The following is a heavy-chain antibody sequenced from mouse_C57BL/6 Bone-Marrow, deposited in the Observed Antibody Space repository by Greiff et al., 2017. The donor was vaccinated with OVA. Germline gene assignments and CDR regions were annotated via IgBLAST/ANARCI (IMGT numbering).Heavy chain of an antibody. Sequence: QVQLQQSGAELVRPGASVKLSCKASGYTFTDYYINWVKRRPGQGLEWIARIYPGSGNTYYNEKFKGKATLTAEKSSSTAYMQLSSLTSEDSAVYFCARGGYYLAWFAYWGQGTRVTVSA. CDR2: IYPGSGNT. CDR1: GYTFTDYY. J-gene: IGHJ3*01. CDR3: ARGGYYLAWFAY. V-gene: IGHV1-76*01. D-gene: IGHD2-3*01.